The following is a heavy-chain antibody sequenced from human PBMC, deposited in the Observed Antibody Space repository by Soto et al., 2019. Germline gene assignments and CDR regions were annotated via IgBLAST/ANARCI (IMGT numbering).Heavy chain of an antibody. Sequence: EVQLLESGGGLVQPGGSLRLSCAASGFTFSSYAMSWVRQAPGEGLEWVSSISGSGTSTYYADSVKGRFTISRDNSKNTMYLQMNSLRAEDTALYFCAKENTPDVGDYVDSWGQGTLVTVSS. CDR2: ISGSGTST. J-gene: IGHJ4*02. CDR3: AKENTPDVGDYVDS. CDR1: GFTFSSYA. D-gene: IGHD2-2*01. V-gene: IGHV3-23*01.